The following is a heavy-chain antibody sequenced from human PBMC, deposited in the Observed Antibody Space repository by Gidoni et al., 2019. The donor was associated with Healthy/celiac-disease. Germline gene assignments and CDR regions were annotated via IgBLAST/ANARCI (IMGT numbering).Heavy chain of an antibody. J-gene: IGHJ4*02. D-gene: IGHD6-19*01. CDR3: AKELDGSSGWYSTFDY. Sequence: EVQLLESGGGLVQPGGSLRLSCAASGFTFSRYAMSWVRQAPGKGLGWVSAMRGSGGSTYYADSVKGRFTISRDNSKNTLYLKMNSLRAEDTAVYYCAKELDGSSGWYSTFDYWGQGTLVTVSS. CDR1: GFTFSRYA. V-gene: IGHV3-23*01. CDR2: MRGSGGST.